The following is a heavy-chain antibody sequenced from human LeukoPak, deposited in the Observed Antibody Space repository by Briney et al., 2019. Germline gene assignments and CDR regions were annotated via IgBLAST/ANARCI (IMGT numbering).Heavy chain of an antibody. CDR3: ASPHDSSTNDAFDI. Sequence: SGTLSLTCTVSGGSISSYYWSWIRQPPGKGLEWIGYIYYSGSTNYNPSLKSRVTISVDTSKNQFSLKLSSVTAADTAVYYCASPHDSSTNDAFDIWGQGTMVTVSS. D-gene: IGHD6-13*01. V-gene: IGHV4-59*01. J-gene: IGHJ3*02. CDR1: GGSISSYY. CDR2: IYYSGST.